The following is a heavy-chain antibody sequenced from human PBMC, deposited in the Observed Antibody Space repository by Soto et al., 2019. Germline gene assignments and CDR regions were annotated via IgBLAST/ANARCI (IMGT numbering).Heavy chain of an antibody. D-gene: IGHD1-20*01. V-gene: IGHV3-30*18. CDR2: ISYDGGNK. Sequence: QVQLVESGGGVVKPARSLRLSCAASGFIFSNYGMHWVRQAPGKGLEWVAVISYDGGNKHYTDSVKGRFTISRDNSKNTLDLQMNSLRAEDTAVYYCAKARGNWNYFYYYGMDVWGQGTTVTVSS. J-gene: IGHJ6*02. CDR1: GFIFSNYG. CDR3: AKARGNWNYFYYYGMDV.